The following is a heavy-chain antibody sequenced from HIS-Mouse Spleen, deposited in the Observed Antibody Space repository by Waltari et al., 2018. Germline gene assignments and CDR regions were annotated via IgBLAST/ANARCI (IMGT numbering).Heavy chain of an antibody. D-gene: IGHD6-13*01. V-gene: IGHV4-39*07. CDR1: GGSLSSRTSY. J-gene: IGHJ2*01. CDR2: IYYSGST. CDR3: AREIPYSSSWYDWYFDL. Sequence: QLQLQESGPGLVKPSETLSLPCTLSGGSLSSRTSYLVWIRQPPGKGLEWIGSIYYSGSTYYNPSLKSRVTISVDTSKNQFSLKLSSVTAADTAVYYCAREIPYSSSWYDWYFDLWGRGTLVTVSS.